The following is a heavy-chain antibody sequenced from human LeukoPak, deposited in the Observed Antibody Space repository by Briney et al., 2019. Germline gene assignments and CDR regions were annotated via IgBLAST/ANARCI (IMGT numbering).Heavy chain of an antibody. CDR1: GLAFSSYA. V-gene: IGHV3-23*01. Sequence: GGSLRLSCAASGLAFSSYAMSWVRRPPGKGLEWVSTISVASNTFYADSVKGRFTISRDNSRNTVYLQMTSLRADDTAVYYCADYGVSGVRNNFYWGQGTLVTVSS. J-gene: IGHJ4*02. D-gene: IGHD3-3*01. CDR2: ISVASNT. CDR3: ADYGVSGVRNNFY.